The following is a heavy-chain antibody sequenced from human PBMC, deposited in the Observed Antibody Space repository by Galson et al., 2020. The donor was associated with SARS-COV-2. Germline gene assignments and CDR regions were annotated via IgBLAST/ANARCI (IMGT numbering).Heavy chain of an antibody. Sequence: ASETLSLTCTVSGGSISSYYWSWIRQPPGKGLEWIGYIYYSGSTNYNPSLKSRVTISVDTSKNQFSLKLSSVTAADTAVYYCASYTFSGSYWEYYFDYWGQGTLVTVSS. V-gene: IGHV4-59*01. CDR1: GGSISSYY. J-gene: IGHJ4*02. CDR2: IYYSGST. D-gene: IGHD1-26*01. CDR3: ASYTFSGSYWEYYFDY.